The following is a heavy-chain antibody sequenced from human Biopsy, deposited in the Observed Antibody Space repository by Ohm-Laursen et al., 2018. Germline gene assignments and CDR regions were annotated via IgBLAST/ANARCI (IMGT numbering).Heavy chain of an antibody. CDR1: GFTFSSYA. D-gene: IGHD4-17*01. V-gene: IGHV3-23*01. CDR3: ALAAAQTVTDFDY. CDR2: ISGNSDII. J-gene: IGHJ4*02. Sequence: SLRLSCAASGFTFSSYAMTWFRQAPGKGLEWVSTISGNSDIIYDTDSVKGRFTISRGNSKNTLYLQMNSLRADDTAAYYCALAAAQTVTDFDYWGQGTLVTVSS.